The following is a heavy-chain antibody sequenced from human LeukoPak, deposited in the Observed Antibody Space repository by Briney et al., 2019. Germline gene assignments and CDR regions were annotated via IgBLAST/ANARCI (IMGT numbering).Heavy chain of an antibody. CDR3: TRGHWGLQS. V-gene: IGHV4-59*02. J-gene: IGHJ5*02. CDR2: IHHSGNS. D-gene: IGHD7-27*01. Sequence: SETLSLTCTVSGASVTDYYWSWIRQSPGKGLEWISYIHHSGNSDYNPTLRSRVTTSLDTSKNQFSLNLISVTAADTAVYYCTRGHWGLQSWSQGTLVTVSS. CDR1: GASVTDYY.